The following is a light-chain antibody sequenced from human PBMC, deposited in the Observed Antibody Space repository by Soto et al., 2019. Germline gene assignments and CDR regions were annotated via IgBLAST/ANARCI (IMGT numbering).Light chain of an antibody. J-gene: IGKJ1*01. CDR2: SAS. CDR1: QSISRF. V-gene: IGKV1-39*01. CDR3: QQSYSPPGT. Sequence: DIQMIQSPSSLSASVGNRVTITCRASQSISRFLNWYQHKPGKAPKLLIFSASTLEGGVPSRFSGSGSGTYFTLTISSLQPEDFATYYCQQSYSPPGTFGQGTKVEIK.